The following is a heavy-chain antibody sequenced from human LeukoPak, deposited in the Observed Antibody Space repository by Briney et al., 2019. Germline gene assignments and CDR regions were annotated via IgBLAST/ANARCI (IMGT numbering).Heavy chain of an antibody. CDR2: ISSSSSYT. CDR1: GFTFSDYY. CDR3: ARDSGYSGYSDY. Sequence: GGSLRLSCAASGFTFSDYYMSWIRQAPGKGLEWVSYISSSSSYTDYADSVKGRFTISRDNAKNSLNLQMNSLRAEDTAVYYCARDSGYSGYSDYWGQGTLVTVS. V-gene: IGHV3-11*05. J-gene: IGHJ4*02. D-gene: IGHD5-12*01.